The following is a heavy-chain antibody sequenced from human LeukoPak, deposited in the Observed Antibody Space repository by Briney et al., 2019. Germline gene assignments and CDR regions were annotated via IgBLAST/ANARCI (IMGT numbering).Heavy chain of an antibody. CDR3: ARDEIVATMRGMDV. J-gene: IGHJ6*02. D-gene: IGHD5-12*01. V-gene: IGHV1-18*01. CDR1: GGTFSSYA. Sequence: ASVKVSCKASGGTFSSYAISWVRQAPGQGLEWMGWISAYNGNTNYAQKLQGRVTMTTDTSTSTAYMELRSLRSDDTAVYYCARDEIVATMRGMDVWGQGTTVTVSS. CDR2: ISAYNGNT.